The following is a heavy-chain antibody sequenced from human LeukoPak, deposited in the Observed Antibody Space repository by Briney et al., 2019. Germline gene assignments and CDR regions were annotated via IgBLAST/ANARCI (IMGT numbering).Heavy chain of an antibody. J-gene: IGHJ4*02. CDR3: AREYYYDGSGKDY. CDR1: GFTFSSYG. Sequence: GGSLRLSCAASGFTFSSYGIHWVRQAPGKGLEWVAVISYDGSNKYYADSVKGRFTISRDNSKNTLYLQMNSLRAEDTAVYYCAREYYYDGSGKDYWGQGTLVTVSS. V-gene: IGHV3-30*03. D-gene: IGHD3-22*01. CDR2: ISYDGSNK.